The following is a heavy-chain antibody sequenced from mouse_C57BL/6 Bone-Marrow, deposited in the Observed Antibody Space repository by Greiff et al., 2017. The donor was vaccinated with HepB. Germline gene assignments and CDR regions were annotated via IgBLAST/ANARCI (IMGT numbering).Heavy chain of an antibody. CDR2: ISDGGSYT. CDR1: GFTFSSYA. Sequence: EVKVVESGGGLVKPGGSLKLSCAASGFTFSSYAMSWVRQTPEKRLEWVATISDGGSYTYYPDNVKGRFTISRDNAKNNLYLQMSHLKSEDTAMYYCARDRGYAMDYWGQGTSVTVSS. V-gene: IGHV5-4*01. D-gene: IGHD3-1*01. CDR3: ARDRGYAMDY. J-gene: IGHJ4*01.